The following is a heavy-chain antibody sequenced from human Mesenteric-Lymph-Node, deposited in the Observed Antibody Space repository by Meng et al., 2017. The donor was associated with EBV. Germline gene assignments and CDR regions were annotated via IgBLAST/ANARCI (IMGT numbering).Heavy chain of an antibody. V-gene: IGHV4-34*02. J-gene: IGHJ4*02. D-gene: IGHD6-19*01. CDR3: AKTGSSGWSDLDY. CDR1: GGSFGGYY. CDR2: INHSGST. Sequence: QGQLKQGGAGLLKPSESLSLTCGVTGGSFGGYYWTWIRQPPGKGLEWIGEINHSGSTNYNPSLKSRVTISLDTSKNQISLKLTSVTAADTAVYYCAKTGSSGWSDLDYWGRGILVTASS.